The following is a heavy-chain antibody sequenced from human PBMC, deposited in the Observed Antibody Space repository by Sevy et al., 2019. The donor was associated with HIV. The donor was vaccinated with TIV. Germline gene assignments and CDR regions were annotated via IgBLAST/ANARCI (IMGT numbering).Heavy chain of an antibody. CDR3: ARANAYLASDAFDI. CDR2: ISYSGRT. J-gene: IGHJ3*02. CDR1: GGSISSLNYY. D-gene: IGHD1-26*01. V-gene: IGHV4-31*03. Sequence: SETLSLTCTVSGGSISSLNYYWSWIRQHPGKGLEWIGYISYSGRTYYNQSLKSRVTISVDTSKNQFSLKLSSVTAADTAVYYCARANAYLASDAFDIWGQGTLVTVSS.